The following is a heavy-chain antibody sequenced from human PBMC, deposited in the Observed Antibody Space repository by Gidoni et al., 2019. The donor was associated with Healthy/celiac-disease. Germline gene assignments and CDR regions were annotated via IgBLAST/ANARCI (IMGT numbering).Heavy chain of an antibody. Sequence: QVQLVESGGGVVQPGRSLRLSCAASGSTFSSYAMHWVRQAPGKGLEWVAVISYDGSNKYYADSVKGRFTISRDNSKNTLYLQMNSLRAEDTAVYYCARDPIGYCSGGSCYSDAFDIWGQGTMVTVSS. CDR3: ARDPIGYCSGGSCYSDAFDI. CDR2: ISYDGSNK. V-gene: IGHV3-30-3*01. CDR1: GSTFSSYA. J-gene: IGHJ3*02. D-gene: IGHD2-15*01.